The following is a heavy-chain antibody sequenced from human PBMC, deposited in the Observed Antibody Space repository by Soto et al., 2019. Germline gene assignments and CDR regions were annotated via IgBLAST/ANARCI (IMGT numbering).Heavy chain of an antibody. CDR2: IGPESGAT. CDR1: GYTFTGHY. J-gene: IGHJ4*02. D-gene: IGHD1-26*01. Sequence: PSVKVSCKASGYTFTGHYIHWVRQAPEQGPEWRGEIGPESGATRYAQRFQGRVTMTRDMSITTVYMELNNLSPDDPAVYYCGRGRSGQIVVFYWGQGTPVTVSS. V-gene: IGHV1-2*02. CDR3: GRGRSGQIVVFY.